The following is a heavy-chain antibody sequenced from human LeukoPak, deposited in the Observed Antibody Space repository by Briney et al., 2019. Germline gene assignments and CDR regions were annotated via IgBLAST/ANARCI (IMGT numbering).Heavy chain of an antibody. CDR3: ARGSTMIVDQGFDY. D-gene: IGHD3-22*01. J-gene: IGHJ4*02. V-gene: IGHV4-30-2*01. Sequence: PSETLPLTCAVSGGSISSGGYSWSWIRQPPGKGLEWIVSIYHSGSTYYNPSLKSRVTISVDRSKNQFSLKLSSVTTAETAVYYCARGSTMIVDQGFDYWGQGTLVTVSS. CDR2: IYHSGST. CDR1: GGSISSGGYS.